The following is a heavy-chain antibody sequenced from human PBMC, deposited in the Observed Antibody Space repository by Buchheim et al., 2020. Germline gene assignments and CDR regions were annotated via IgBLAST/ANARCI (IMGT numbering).Heavy chain of an antibody. CDR1: GVSISSGRDY. CDR3: ARDPGIAVAGRGGMDV. CDR2: IYTSGST. Sequence: QLQLHESGPGLVKPSETLSLTCTVSGVSISSGRDYWGWIRQPPGKGLEWIGRIYTSGSTNYNPSLKSRVTMSVDTSKNQFSLKLSSVTAADTAVYYCARDPGIAVAGRGGMDVWGQGTT. J-gene: IGHJ6*02. V-gene: IGHV4-39*07. D-gene: IGHD6-19*01.